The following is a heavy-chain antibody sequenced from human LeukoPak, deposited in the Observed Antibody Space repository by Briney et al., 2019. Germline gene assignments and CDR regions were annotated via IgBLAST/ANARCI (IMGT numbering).Heavy chain of an antibody. CDR1: GVSISSGRYY. V-gene: IGHV4-39*07. D-gene: IGHD6-13*01. CDR3: ARDHGNSGWYYY. CDR2: MYYTGDT. J-gene: IGHJ4*02. Sequence: SETLSLTCTVSGVSISSGRYYWGWIRQPPGKGLEWIGSMYYTGDTYYNPSLKSRVTVSVDTSKKQFSLKLSSVTAADTAVYYCARDHGNSGWYYYWGQGTLVTVSS.